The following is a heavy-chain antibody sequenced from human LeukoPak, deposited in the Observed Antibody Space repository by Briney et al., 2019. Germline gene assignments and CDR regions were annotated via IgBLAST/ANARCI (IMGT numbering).Heavy chain of an antibody. CDR2: ISVYNGNT. D-gene: IGHD3-9*01. V-gene: IGHV1-18*01. Sequence: GASVKVSCKASGYTFTSYGISWVRQAPGQGLEWMGWISVYNGNTNYAQKLQGRVTMTTDTSTSTAYMELRSLRSDDTAVYYCARDIKGEEFLLRYFDWLLDPDAFDIWGQGTMVTVSS. CDR3: ARDIKGEEFLLRYFDWLLDPDAFDI. CDR1: GYTFTSYG. J-gene: IGHJ3*02.